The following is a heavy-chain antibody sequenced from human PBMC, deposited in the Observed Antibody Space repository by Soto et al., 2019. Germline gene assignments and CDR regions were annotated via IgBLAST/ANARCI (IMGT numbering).Heavy chain of an antibody. CDR2: IIDSGAST. J-gene: IGHJ6*02. Sequence: PGGSLRISCAASGFTFSSCAMGWVRQAPGKGLEWVSDIIDSGASTYYADSVQGRFTISRDNSKSTLYLQMNSLRAEDTALYYCAKGRSYYYYYGVDVWGQGTTVTVSS. V-gene: IGHV3-23*01. CDR1: GFTFSSCA. CDR3: AKGRSYYYYYGVDV.